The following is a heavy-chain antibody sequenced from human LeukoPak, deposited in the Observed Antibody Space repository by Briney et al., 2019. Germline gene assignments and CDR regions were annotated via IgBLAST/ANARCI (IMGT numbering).Heavy chain of an antibody. D-gene: IGHD6-13*01. CDR3: ARGGPRYSSSWYYFDY. CDR2: ISYDGSNK. CDR1: GFTFSSYA. V-gene: IGHV3-30*01. J-gene: IGHJ4*02. Sequence: PGGSLRLSCAASGFTFSSYAMHWVRQAPGKGLEWVAVISYDGSNKYYADSVKGRFTISRDNSKNTLYLRMNSLRAEDTAVYYCARGGPRYSSSWYYFDYWGQGTLVTVSS.